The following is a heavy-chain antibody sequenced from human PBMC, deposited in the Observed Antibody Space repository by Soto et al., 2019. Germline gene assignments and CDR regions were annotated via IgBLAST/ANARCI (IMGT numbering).Heavy chain of an antibody. V-gene: IGHV4-30-4*01. D-gene: IGHD3-22*01. CDR1: GGSISSGDYY. J-gene: IGHJ4*02. CDR2: IYYSGST. CDR3: VRNYYDSSGYYSAVDY. Sequence: QVQLQESGPGLVKPSQTLSLTCTVSGGSISSGDYYRSWIRQPPGKGLEWIGYIYYSGSTYYNPSLKSRVTISIDTSKNQFSLKLSSVTAADTAVYYCVRNYYDSSGYYSAVDYWGQGTLVTVSS.